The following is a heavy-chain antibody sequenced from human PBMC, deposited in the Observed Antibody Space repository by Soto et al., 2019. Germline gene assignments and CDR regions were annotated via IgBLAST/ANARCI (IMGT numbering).Heavy chain of an antibody. J-gene: IGHJ5*02. D-gene: IGHD4-17*01. CDR2: IYYNGDT. CDR3: ARDHGDEGGWFDP. Sequence: QVQLQESGPGLVKASQTLSLVCTVSGGFVSSGIYYWSWIRQPPGKGLEWIGYIYYNGDTFYNPSLKSRVSIPLNMSKNQFPLKVNSVTAADTAVYYCARDHGDEGGWFDPWGQGTLVTASS. CDR1: GGFVSSGIYY. V-gene: IGHV4-30-4*01.